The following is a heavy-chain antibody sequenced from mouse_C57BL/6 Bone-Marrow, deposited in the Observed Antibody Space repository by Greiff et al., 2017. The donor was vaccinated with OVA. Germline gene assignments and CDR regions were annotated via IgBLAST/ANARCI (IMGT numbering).Heavy chain of an antibody. J-gene: IGHJ2*01. CDR1: GYTFTSYG. CDR2: IYPRSGNT. CDR3: ARNHYDYVPHYFDY. V-gene: IGHV1-81*01. D-gene: IGHD2-4*01. Sequence: QVQLQQSGAELARPGASVKLSCKASGYTFTSYGISWVKQRTGQGLEWIGEIYPRSGNTYYNEKFKGKATLTADKSSSTAYMELRSLTSEDSAVYFCARNHYDYVPHYFDYWGQGTTLTVSS.